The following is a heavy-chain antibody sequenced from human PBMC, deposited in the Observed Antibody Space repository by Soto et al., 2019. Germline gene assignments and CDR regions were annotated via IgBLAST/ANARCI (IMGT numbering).Heavy chain of an antibody. Sequence: SETLSLTCTVSGGSISSGDYYWSWIRQPPGKGLEWIGYIYYSGSTYYNPSLKSRVTISVDTSKNQFSLKLSSVTAADTAVYYCASRRSRRRALLFDPWGQGTLVTVSS. CDR3: ASRRSRRRALLFDP. J-gene: IGHJ5*02. CDR1: GGSISSGDYY. D-gene: IGHD1-26*01. V-gene: IGHV4-30-4*01. CDR2: IYYSGST.